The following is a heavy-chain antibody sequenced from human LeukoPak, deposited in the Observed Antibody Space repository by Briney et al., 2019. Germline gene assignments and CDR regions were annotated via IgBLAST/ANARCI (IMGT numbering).Heavy chain of an antibody. CDR1: GFTFSSYG. J-gene: IGHJ4*02. CDR3: AKEHLAGPIWELWWNY. V-gene: IGHV3-30*02. Sequence: SGGSLRLSCAASGFTFSSYGMHWVRQAPGKGLEWVAFIRYDGSNKYYADSVKGRFTISRDNSTNTLYLQMNSLRAEDTAVYYCAKEHLAGPIWELWWNYWGQGTLVTVPS. D-gene: IGHD1-26*01. CDR2: IRYDGSNK.